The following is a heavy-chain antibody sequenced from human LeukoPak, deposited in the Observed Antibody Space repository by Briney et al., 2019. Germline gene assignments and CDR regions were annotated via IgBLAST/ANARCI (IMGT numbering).Heavy chain of an antibody. CDR3: AKAPLPLRYFDWLLSPSFDY. CDR1: GFTFSNNA. Sequence: GGSLRLSCAASGFTFSNNAMSWVRQAPGKGLEWVSATSTSGGSAYYADSVKGRFTISRDNSKNTLYLQMNSLRAEDTAVYYCAKAPLPLRYFDWLLSPSFDYWGQGTLVTVSS. J-gene: IGHJ4*02. CDR2: TSTSGGSA. V-gene: IGHV3-23*01. D-gene: IGHD3-9*01.